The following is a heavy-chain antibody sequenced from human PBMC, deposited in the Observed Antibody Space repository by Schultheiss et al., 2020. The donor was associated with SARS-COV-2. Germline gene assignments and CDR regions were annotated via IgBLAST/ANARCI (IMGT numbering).Heavy chain of an antibody. V-gene: IGHV4-31*03. CDR1: GGSISSGGYY. J-gene: IGHJ6*02. D-gene: IGHD3-22*01. CDR2: IYYSGST. Sequence: SETLSLTCTVSGGSISSGGYYWSWIRQHPGKGLEWIGYIYYSGSTYYNPSLKSRVTISVDTSKNQFSLKLSSVTAADTAVYYCARGFDSSGYYPYYYYGMDVWGQGTTVTVSS. CDR3: ARGFDSSGYYPYYYYGMDV.